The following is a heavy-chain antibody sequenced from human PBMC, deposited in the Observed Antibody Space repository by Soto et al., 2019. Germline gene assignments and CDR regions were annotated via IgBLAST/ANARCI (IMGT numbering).Heavy chain of an antibody. J-gene: IGHJ6*02. CDR2: IYYSGST. Sequence: PSETLSLTCTVSGGSISSYYWSWIRQPPGKGLEWTGYIYYSGSTNYNPSLKSRVTISVDTSKNQFSLNLSSVTAADTAVYYCARESGDFWSGYPPSYYYYGMDVWGQGTTVTVSS. V-gene: IGHV4-59*01. CDR1: GGSISSYY. CDR3: ARESGDFWSGYPPSYYYYGMDV. D-gene: IGHD3-3*01.